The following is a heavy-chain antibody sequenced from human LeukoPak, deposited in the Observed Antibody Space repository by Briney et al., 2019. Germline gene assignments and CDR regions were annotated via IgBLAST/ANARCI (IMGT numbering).Heavy chain of an antibody. CDR3: AKDPGYCGGDCYLFDY. J-gene: IGHJ4*02. CDR2: ISGSGGST. CDR1: GFTFSSYA. Sequence: QPGGSLRLSCAASGFTFSSYAMSWVRQAPGKGLEWVSAISGSGGSTYYADSVKGRFTISRDNSKNTLYLQMNSLRAEDTAVYYCAKDPGYCGGDCYLFDYWGQGTLVTVSS. V-gene: IGHV3-23*01. D-gene: IGHD2-21*02.